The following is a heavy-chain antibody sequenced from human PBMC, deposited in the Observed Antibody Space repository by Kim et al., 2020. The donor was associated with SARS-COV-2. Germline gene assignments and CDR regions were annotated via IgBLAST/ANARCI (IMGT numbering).Heavy chain of an antibody. V-gene: IGHV1-24*01. CDR1: GYTLTELS. J-gene: IGHJ4*02. CDR2: FDPEDGET. CDR3: ATVFLGYGSGSFDY. D-gene: IGHD3-10*01. Sequence: ASVKVSCKVSGYTLTELSMHWVRQAPGKGLEWMGGFDPEDGETIYAQKFQGRVTMTEDTSTDTAYMELSSLRSEDTAVYYCATVFLGYGSGSFDYWGQGTLVTVSS.